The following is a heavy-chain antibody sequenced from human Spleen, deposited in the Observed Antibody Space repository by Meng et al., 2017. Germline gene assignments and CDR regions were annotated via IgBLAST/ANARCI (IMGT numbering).Heavy chain of an antibody. CDR2: INHSGST. CDR1: GGSFSDYY. CDR3: ARGPTTMAHDFDY. V-gene: IGHV4-34*01. D-gene: IGHD4-11*01. Sequence: QVQLQQWGARLLKPSESLSLLCVVSGGSFSDYYWSWIRQPPGKGLEWIGEINHSGSTNYNPSLESRATISVDTSQNNLSLKLSSVTAADSAVYYCARGPTTMAHDFDYWGQGTLVTVSS. J-gene: IGHJ4*02.